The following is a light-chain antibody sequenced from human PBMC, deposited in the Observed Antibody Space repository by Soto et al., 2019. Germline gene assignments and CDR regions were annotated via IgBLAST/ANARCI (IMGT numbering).Light chain of an antibody. CDR1: QSLTNNY. CDR3: QQYGSSGT. CDR2: DAS. V-gene: IGKV3-20*01. Sequence: ENVLTQSPGTLSLSPGERATLSCRASQSLTNNYFAWYQQKPGQAPRLLIYDASTRATGIPDRFSGSGSGTDFTLTISRLEPEDFAVYYCQQYGSSGTFGQGTKV. J-gene: IGKJ1*01.